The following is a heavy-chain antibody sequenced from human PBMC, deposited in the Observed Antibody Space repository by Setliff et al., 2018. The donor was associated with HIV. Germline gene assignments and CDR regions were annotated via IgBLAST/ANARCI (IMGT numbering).Heavy chain of an antibody. Sequence: GASVKVSCKASGYTFTSYAVHWVRQAPGQRLEWMGWINPNSGGTTYAQKFQGRVTMTRDTSISTAYMEVRSLRSDDTAVYYCARGTTPLGWFDPWGQGTLVTVSS. CDR2: INPNSGGT. J-gene: IGHJ5*02. CDR3: ARGTTPLGWFDP. D-gene: IGHD2-2*01. CDR1: GYTFTSYA. V-gene: IGHV1-2*02.